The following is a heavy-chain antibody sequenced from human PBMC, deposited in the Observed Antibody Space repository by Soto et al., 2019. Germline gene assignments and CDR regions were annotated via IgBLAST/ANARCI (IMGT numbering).Heavy chain of an antibody. V-gene: IGHV1-18*01. CDR1: GYTFTRYG. J-gene: IGHJ4*02. CDR3: ARTYYDFWSGYLYLDY. CDR2: ISAYNGNT. D-gene: IGHD3-3*01. Sequence: HVQLMQSGAEVKKPGASVKVSCKASGYTFTRYGISWVRQAPGQGLEWMGWISAYNGNTNYAQKLQGRVTMTTDTSTSTAYMELRSLRSDDTAVYYCARTYYDFWSGYLYLDYWGQRTLVTVSS.